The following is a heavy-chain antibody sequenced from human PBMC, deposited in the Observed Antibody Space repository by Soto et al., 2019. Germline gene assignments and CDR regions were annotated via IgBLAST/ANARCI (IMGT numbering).Heavy chain of an antibody. V-gene: IGHV1-18*01. D-gene: IGHD3-22*01. CDR2: ISPYSGKT. J-gene: IGHJ4*02. Sequence: AASVKVSCKASGYTFTNNDVCWVRQTPGQGLEWMGWISPYSGKTNYARKFQGRVIMTTDTSTSTAYMEVRSLTSDDTAVYYCAREGLLLLPDYWGQGTLVTVSS. CDR3: AREGLLLLPDY. CDR1: GYTFTNND.